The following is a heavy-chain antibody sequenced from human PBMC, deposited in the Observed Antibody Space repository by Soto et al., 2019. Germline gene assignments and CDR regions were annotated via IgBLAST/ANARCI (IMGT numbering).Heavy chain of an antibody. V-gene: IGHV1-2*04. J-gene: IGHJ4*02. Sequence: GASVKVSCKASGYTFIGYYIHWVRQAPGQGLEWLGWINPTSGLTNYAQKFQDWVTLTRDTSIGTAYMELSRLRPDDTAVYYCAREVTGTTMDYWGQGTLVTVS. D-gene: IGHD1-7*01. CDR2: INPTSGLT. CDR1: GYTFIGYY. CDR3: AREVTGTTMDY.